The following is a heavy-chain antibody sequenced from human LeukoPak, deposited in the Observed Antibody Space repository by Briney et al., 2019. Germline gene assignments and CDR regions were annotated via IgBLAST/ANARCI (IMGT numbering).Heavy chain of an antibody. CDR1: GFTFSSYW. CDR2: INSDGSST. Sequence: GGSLRLSCAASGFTFSSYWMHWVRQAPGKGLVWVSRINSDGSSTSYADSVKGRFTISRDNAKNTLYLQMNSLRAEDTAVYYCARDEGSGSYYYTPYFDYWGQGTLVTASS. J-gene: IGHJ4*02. CDR3: ARDEGSGSYYYTPYFDY. V-gene: IGHV3-74*01. D-gene: IGHD3-10*01.